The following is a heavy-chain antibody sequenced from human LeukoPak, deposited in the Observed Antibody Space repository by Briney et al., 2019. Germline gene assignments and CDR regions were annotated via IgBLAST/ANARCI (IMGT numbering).Heavy chain of an antibody. V-gene: IGHV1-2*02. CDR3: ARGLHYYYYVDV. Sequence: ASVKVSCKASGYTFTGDYMHWVLQAPGQGLDCMGWINPNSGGTNYAQKFQGRVTMTRDTSISTAYMELSRLRSDDTAVYYCARGLHYYYYVDVWGKGTTVTVSS. J-gene: IGHJ6*03. CDR1: GYTFTGDY. CDR2: INPNSGGT.